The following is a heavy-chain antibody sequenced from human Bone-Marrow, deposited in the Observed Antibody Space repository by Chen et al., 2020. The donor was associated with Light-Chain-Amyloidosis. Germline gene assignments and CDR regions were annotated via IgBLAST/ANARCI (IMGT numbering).Heavy chain of an antibody. CDR2: IYPDDSDA. CDR1: GYTFPNYW. Sequence: EVQLEQSGPEVKKPGESLKISCKGSGYTFPNYWIGWVREMPGTGPECMGVIYPDDSDARYSPSFEGQVTISADKSITTAYLQWRSLKASDTAMYYCARRRDGYNFDYWGQGTLDTFS. V-gene: IGHV5-51*01. CDR3: ARRRDGYNFDY. D-gene: IGHD5-12*01. J-gene: IGHJ4*02.